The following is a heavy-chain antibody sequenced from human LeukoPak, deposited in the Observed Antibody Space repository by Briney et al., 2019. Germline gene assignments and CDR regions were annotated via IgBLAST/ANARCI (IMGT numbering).Heavy chain of an antibody. D-gene: IGHD6-6*01. J-gene: IGHJ4*02. CDR3: STDASNY. CDR1: GFSFSSYA. CDR2: LKSRSYGATT. V-gene: IGHV3-15*01. Sequence: GGSLRLSCAASGFSFSSYAMSWVRQSPGKGVEWVGRLKSRSYGATTDYRAPVKGRFPISRDDSKNTVYLQMNSLKTEDTAVYYCSTDASNYWGQGTLVTVSS.